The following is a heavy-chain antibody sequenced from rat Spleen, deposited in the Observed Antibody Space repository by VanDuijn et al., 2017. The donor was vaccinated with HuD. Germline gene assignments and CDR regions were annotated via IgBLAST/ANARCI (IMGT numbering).Heavy chain of an antibody. CDR2: ISPSGGST. Sequence: EVQLVESGGGLVQPGRSLKLSCAASGFTFSNYGMHWIRQAPTKGLEWVASISPSGGSTYYRDSVKGRFTISRDNAKSTLYLQMDSLRSEDTATYYCATDYNWEEGAYVMDAWGQGASVTVSS. D-gene: IGHD5-1*01. CDR1: GFTFSNYG. J-gene: IGHJ4*01. V-gene: IGHV5-19*01. CDR3: ATDYNWEEGAYVMDA.